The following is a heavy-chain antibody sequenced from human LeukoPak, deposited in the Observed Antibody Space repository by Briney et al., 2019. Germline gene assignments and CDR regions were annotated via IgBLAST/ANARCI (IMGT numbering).Heavy chain of an antibody. V-gene: IGHV3-74*01. CDR2: INSDGSST. Sequence: QPGGSLGLSCAASGFTFSSYWMHWVRQAPGKGLVWVSRINSDGSSTSYADSVKGRFTISRDNAKNTLYLQMNSLRAEDTAVYYCARDPWDDVSGFSGDYWGRGTLVTVSS. J-gene: IGHJ4*02. CDR3: ARDPWDDVSGFSGDY. CDR1: GFTFSSYW. D-gene: IGHD3-22*01.